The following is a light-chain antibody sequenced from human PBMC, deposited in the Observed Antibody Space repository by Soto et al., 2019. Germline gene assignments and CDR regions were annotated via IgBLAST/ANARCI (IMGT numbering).Light chain of an antibody. Sequence: ESVLTQSPGTLSLSPGERATLSCRASQSVSSTYLAWYQQKPGQAPRLLIYETSNRATGIPDRFSGSGSGADFTLTISRLEPEAFAVYYCQQHGSYLMYTFGQEPRLEIK. CDR2: ETS. CDR3: QQHGSYLMYT. V-gene: IGKV3-20*01. CDR1: QSVSSTY. J-gene: IGKJ5*01.